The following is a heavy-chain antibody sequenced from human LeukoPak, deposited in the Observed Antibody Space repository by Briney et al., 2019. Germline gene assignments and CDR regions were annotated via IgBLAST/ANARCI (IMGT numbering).Heavy chain of an antibody. V-gene: IGHV3-30-3*01. Sequence: GGSLRLSCAASGFTFSSYAMHWVRQAPGKGLEWVAVISYDGSNKYYADSVKGRFTISRDNAKNTLYLQMNNLRAEDTAVYYCVRGGPSTWSWGQGTLITVSS. CDR2: ISYDGSNK. J-gene: IGHJ5*02. CDR1: GFTFSSYA. CDR3: VRGGPSTWS. D-gene: IGHD2-15*01.